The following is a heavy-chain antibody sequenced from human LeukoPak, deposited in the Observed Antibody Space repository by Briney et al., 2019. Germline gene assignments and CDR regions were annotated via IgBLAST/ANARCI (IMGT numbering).Heavy chain of an antibody. V-gene: IGHV4-59*05. D-gene: IGHD3-3*01. J-gene: IGHJ1*01. Sequence: SETLSLTCTVSGGSISSYYWSWIRQPPGKGLEWIGSIYYSGSTYYNPSLKSRVTISADTSKNQFSLNLNSVTAADTAVYYCARLDFWSGYYIGLQHWGQGTLVTVSS. CDR1: GGSISSYY. CDR3: ARLDFWSGYYIGLQH. CDR2: IYYSGST.